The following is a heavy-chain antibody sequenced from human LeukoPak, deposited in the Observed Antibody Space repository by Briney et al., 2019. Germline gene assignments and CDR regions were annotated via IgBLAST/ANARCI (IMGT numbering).Heavy chain of an antibody. D-gene: IGHD6-6*01. J-gene: IGHJ4*02. Sequence: SVRVSCKASGYTFTHFYVHWVRQAPGQGLEWMGWINPNSGGTNYAQKFQGRVTMTRDTSISTAYMELSRLRSDDTAVYYCARWASSSYNYWGQGTLVTVSS. CDR1: GYTFTHFY. V-gene: IGHV1-2*02. CDR3: ARWASSSYNY. CDR2: INPNSGGT.